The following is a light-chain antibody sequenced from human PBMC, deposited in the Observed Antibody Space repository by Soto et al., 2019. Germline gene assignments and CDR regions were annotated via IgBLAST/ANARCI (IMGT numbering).Light chain of an antibody. CDR3: QQRTHWPLT. J-gene: IGKJ4*01. CDR2: DAS. Sequence: EIVLTQSPATLSLSPGERATLSCTASQSIPTSLAWYQQKPGQAPKLLIYDASNRAPGIPARFSGGGSGADYTLTNSSLEPEDFAVYYCQQRTHWPLTFGGGTKVEI. CDR1: QSIPTS. V-gene: IGKV3-11*01.